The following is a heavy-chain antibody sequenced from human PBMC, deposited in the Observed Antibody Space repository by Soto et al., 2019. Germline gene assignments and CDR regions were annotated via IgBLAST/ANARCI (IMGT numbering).Heavy chain of an antibody. J-gene: IGHJ6*02. Sequence: GASLKISCKGSGYSFTSYWIGWVRQMPGKGLEWMGIIYPGDSDTRYSPSFQGQVTISADKSISTAYLQWSSLKASDTAMYYCARGAPYSSSSGYYYGMDVWGQGTTVTVSS. D-gene: IGHD6-6*01. CDR1: GYSFTSYW. CDR2: IYPGDSDT. CDR3: ARGAPYSSSSGYYYGMDV. V-gene: IGHV5-51*01.